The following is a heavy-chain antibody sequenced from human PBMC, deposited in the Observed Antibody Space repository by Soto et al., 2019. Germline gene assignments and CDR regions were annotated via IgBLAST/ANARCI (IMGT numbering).Heavy chain of an antibody. CDR2: ISWNSNTV. CDR3: AKDARADSSDLDY. J-gene: IGHJ4*02. V-gene: IGHV3-9*01. D-gene: IGHD6-19*01. Sequence: EVQLVESGGGLVQPGRSLRLSCAASGFTFDRYAMHWVRQAPGKGLEWVSGISWNSNTVGYADSVQGRFTISRDSAKNSLYLQMNSLRAEDTGIYYCAKDARADSSDLDYWGQGTQVTVSS. CDR1: GFTFDRYA.